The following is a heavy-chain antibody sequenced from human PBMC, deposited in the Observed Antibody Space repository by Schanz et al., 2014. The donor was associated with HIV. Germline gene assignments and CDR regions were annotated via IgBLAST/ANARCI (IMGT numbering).Heavy chain of an antibody. CDR2: MSYSGSS. CDR1: GGSISSGDYY. Sequence: QVQLEESGPGLVKPSQTLSLTCTVSGGSISSGDYYWSWIRQHPVKGLEWIGYMSYSGSSFYSPSLKSRVEMSLGTSNEGFSLKLNSVTAADTAVYYCVRGIATTGGDYWHFDLWGRGTLVTVTS. V-gene: IGHV4-31*03. J-gene: IGHJ2*01. CDR3: VRGIATTGGDYWHFDL. D-gene: IGHD6-13*01.